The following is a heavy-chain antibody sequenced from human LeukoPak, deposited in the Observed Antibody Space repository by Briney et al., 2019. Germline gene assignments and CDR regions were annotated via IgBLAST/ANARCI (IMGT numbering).Heavy chain of an antibody. Sequence: SETLSLTCTVSGGSISSYYWSWIRQPPGKGLEWIGYIYYSGSTNYNPSLKSRVTISVDTSKNQFSLKLSSVTAADTAVYYCARAWGSSWYYFDYWGQGTLVTVSS. V-gene: IGHV4-59*12. CDR3: ARAWGSSWYYFDY. D-gene: IGHD6-13*01. J-gene: IGHJ4*02. CDR1: GGSISSYY. CDR2: IYYSGST.